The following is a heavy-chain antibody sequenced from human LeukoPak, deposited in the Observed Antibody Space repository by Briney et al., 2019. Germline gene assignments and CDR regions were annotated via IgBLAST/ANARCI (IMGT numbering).Heavy chain of an antibody. V-gene: IGHV3-15*01. Sequence: GGSLRLSCAASGFTFSNAWMSWVRQAPGKGLEWVGRIKSKTDGGTTDYAAPVKGRFTISRDDSKNTLYLQMNGLKTEDTAVYYCTTATTVSQDYFDYWGQGTLVTVSS. CDR1: GFTFSNAW. CDR2: IKSKTDGGTT. J-gene: IGHJ4*02. CDR3: TTATTVSQDYFDY. D-gene: IGHD4-17*01.